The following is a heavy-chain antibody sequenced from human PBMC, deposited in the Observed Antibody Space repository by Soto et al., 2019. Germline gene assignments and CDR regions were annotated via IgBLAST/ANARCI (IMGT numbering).Heavy chain of an antibody. J-gene: IGHJ1*01. CDR3: AREASGYDF. Sequence: ASVKVSCKASGGTFSSFGISWVRQAPGQGLEWMGGIIPVFGRPNYAQRFRGRLTITADESTNTSYMELIDLTSEDTAVYYCAREASGYDFWGQGTQVTSPQ. V-gene: IGHV1-69*13. CDR1: GGTFSSFG. D-gene: IGHD5-12*01. CDR2: IIPVFGRP.